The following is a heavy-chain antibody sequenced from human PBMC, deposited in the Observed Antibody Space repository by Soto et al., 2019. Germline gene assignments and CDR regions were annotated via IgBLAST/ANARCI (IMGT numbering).Heavy chain of an antibody. Sequence: GGSLRLSCAACGFTFSSYSMNWVRQAPGKGLEWVSSISSSSSYIYYADSVKGRFTISRDNAKNSLYLQMDSLRAEDTAVYYCARSYVGYCSGGSCAGYNWFDPWGQGTLVTVSS. CDR3: ARSYVGYCSGGSCAGYNWFDP. J-gene: IGHJ5*02. CDR1: GFTFSSYS. D-gene: IGHD2-15*01. CDR2: ISSSSSYI. V-gene: IGHV3-21*01.